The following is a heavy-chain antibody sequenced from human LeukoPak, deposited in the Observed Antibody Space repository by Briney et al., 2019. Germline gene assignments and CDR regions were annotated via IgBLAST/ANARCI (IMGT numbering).Heavy chain of an antibody. CDR1: GFTFDDYG. CDR3: ARAKGPIVGATLDY. Sequence: GGPLRLSCAASGFTFDDYGMSWVRQAPGKGLEWVSGINWNGGTTGYADSVKGRFTISRDNAKNSLYLQMNSLRAEDTALYYCARAKGPIVGATLDYWGQGTLVTASS. CDR2: INWNGGTT. V-gene: IGHV3-20*04. J-gene: IGHJ4*02. D-gene: IGHD1-26*01.